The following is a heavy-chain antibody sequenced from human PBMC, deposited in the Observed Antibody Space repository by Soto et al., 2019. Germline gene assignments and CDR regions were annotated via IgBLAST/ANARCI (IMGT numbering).Heavy chain of an antibody. CDR1: GFTFSNYG. D-gene: IGHD3-22*01. V-gene: IGHV3-30*18. CDR2: ISYDGSSK. Sequence: QVQLVESGGGVVQPGRSLRLSCAASGFTFSNYGMYWVRQAPGKGLEWVAFISYDGSSKFYADPMKGRHTISRDNSKNTLNRQMNSLRAENTAVIYCVKVIGTYWALDYWGKGTLVTVSS. CDR3: VKVIGTYWALDY. J-gene: IGHJ4*02.